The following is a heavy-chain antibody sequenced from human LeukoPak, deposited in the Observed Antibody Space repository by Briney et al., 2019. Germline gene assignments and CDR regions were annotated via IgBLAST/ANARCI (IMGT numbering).Heavy chain of an antibody. Sequence: GGSLRLSCAASGFTFSSYWMHWVRQVPGKGLVWVSGINTDGSTTSYADSVKGRFTISRDNAKNSLYLQMNSLRAEDTAIYYCARHWSYLDYWGQGTLVTVSS. V-gene: IGHV3-74*01. J-gene: IGHJ4*02. CDR2: INTDGSTT. CDR1: GFTFSSYW. CDR3: ARHWSYLDY. D-gene: IGHD3-3*01.